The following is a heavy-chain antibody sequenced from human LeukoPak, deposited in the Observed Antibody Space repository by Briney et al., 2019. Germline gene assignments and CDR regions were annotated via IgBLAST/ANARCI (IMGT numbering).Heavy chain of an antibody. CDR1: GYSFTTFH. V-gene: IGHV1-8*03. CDR2: VNPDTGNT. Sequence: ASVKVSCKAAGYSFTTFHINWVRQAPGQGPEWMGWVNPDTGNTDFAQKFRGRVTITQNSSVTTVYMELSSLTSEDTAVYYCARRGLVAGIYDLVYGFDLWGQGTMVTVSS. J-gene: IGHJ3*01. CDR3: ARRGLVAGIYDLVYGFDL. D-gene: IGHD3/OR15-3a*01.